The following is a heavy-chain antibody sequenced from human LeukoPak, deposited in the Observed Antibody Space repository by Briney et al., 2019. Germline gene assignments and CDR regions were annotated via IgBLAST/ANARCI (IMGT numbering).Heavy chain of an antibody. CDR3: ATLMLYDFWSGYRGYFDY. CDR1: GYTFTGYY. Sequence: GASVKVSCKASGYTFTGYYMHWVRQAPGQGLEWMGWINPNSGGTNYAQKFQGRVTMTRDTSISTAYMELSRLRSDDTAVYYCATLMLYDFWSGYRGYFDYWGQGTLVTVSS. V-gene: IGHV1-2*02. D-gene: IGHD3-3*01. CDR2: INPNSGGT. J-gene: IGHJ4*02.